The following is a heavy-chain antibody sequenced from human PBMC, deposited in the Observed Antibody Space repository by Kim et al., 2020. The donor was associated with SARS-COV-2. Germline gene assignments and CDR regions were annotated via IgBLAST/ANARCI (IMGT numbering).Heavy chain of an antibody. D-gene: IGHD6-19*01. J-gene: IGHJ4*02. V-gene: IGHV3-23*01. CDR1: GFTFTRNA. Sequence: GGSLRLSCAASGFTFTRNAMAWVRQAPGKGLQWVSAIGNSDETTYADSVKSRFTISRDTSKNTRYLQMNGLRAEDTAIDYCSKDVYRWAFDYWGQGTLVTVSS. CDR2: IGNSDETT. CDR3: SKDVYRWAFDY.